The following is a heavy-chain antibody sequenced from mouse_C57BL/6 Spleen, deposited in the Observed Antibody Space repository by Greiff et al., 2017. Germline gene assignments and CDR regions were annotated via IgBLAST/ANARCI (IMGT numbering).Heavy chain of an antibody. CDR3: ARPYDYSAVAY. V-gene: IGHV1-59*01. J-gene: IGHJ3*01. D-gene: IGHD2-4*01. CDR2: IDPSDSYT. Sequence: QVQLQQPGAELVRPGASVKLSCKASGYTFTSYWMPWVKQRPGQGLEWIGVIDPSDSYTNYNQKFKGKATLTVDTSSSTAYMQLSSLTSADSAVYYCARPYDYSAVAYWGQGTLVTVSA. CDR1: GYTFTSYW.